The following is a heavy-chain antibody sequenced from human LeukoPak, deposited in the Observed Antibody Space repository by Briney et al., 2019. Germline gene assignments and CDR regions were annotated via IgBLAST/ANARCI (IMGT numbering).Heavy chain of an antibody. CDR3: ARGNFYSGSGSSPLDY. J-gene: IGHJ4*02. D-gene: IGHD3-10*01. V-gene: IGHV3-74*01. CDR2: INSDGSRT. Sequence: PGGSLRLSCAASGFTFNTYWMHWVRQVPGKGLVWVSRINSDGSRTNYVDSAKGRFTISRDNAKDTLFLQMNSLRAEDTAVYYCARGNFYSGSGSSPLDYWGQRTLVTVSS. CDR1: GFTFNTYW.